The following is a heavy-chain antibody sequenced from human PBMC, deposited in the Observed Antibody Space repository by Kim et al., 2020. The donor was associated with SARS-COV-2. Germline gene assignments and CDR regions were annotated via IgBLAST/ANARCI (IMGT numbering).Heavy chain of an antibody. D-gene: IGHD2-21*01. CDR1: GAILSDYA. J-gene: IGHJ4*02. V-gene: IGHV1-3*04. Sequence: ASVKVSCKASGAILSDYAIHWVRQAPEQGLEWMAWINTGDGDTKSSQKFQGRVTITRDTVANSVYMELSSLRSEDTAVYYCARGSMATYLHWGQGTLVTV. CDR2: INTGDGDT. CDR3: ARGSMATYLH.